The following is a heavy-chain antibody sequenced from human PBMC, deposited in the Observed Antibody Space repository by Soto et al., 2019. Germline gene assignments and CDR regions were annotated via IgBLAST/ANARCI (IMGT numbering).Heavy chain of an antibody. CDR3: ARGNVYYDFWSGYLDYYYYGMDV. CDR1: GFTFSSYA. Sequence: GGSLRLSCAASGFTFSSYAMHWVRQAPGKGLEWVAVISYDGSNKYCADSVKGRFTITRDNSKNTLYLQMNSLRAEDTAVYYCARGNVYYDFWSGYLDYYYYGMDVWGQGTTVTVSS. V-gene: IGHV3-30-3*01. D-gene: IGHD3-3*01. CDR2: ISYDGSNK. J-gene: IGHJ6*02.